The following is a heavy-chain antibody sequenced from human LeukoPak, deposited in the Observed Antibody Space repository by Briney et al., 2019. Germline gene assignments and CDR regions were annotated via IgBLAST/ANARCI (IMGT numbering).Heavy chain of an antibody. Sequence: SETLPLTCTVSGGSISGYYWSWIRQPPGKGLEWIGHIYSSGYSSYNPSLKSRVTMSVDTSKNHFSLKVTSVTAADTAMYYCAGNDYGNYDFDYWGQGTLVTVSS. D-gene: IGHD4-11*01. CDR3: AGNDYGNYDFDY. V-gene: IGHV4-4*08. CDR2: IYSSGYS. J-gene: IGHJ4*02. CDR1: GGSISGYY.